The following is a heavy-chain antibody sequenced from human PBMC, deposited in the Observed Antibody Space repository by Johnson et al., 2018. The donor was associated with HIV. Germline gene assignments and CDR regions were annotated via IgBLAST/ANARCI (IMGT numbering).Heavy chain of an antibody. CDR1: GFSISNYA. Sequence: QVQLVESGGGVVQPGRSLRLACVTSGFSISNYAMHWIRQAPGKGLEWVSYISSSGITIYYADSVKGRFTISRDNAKNSLYLQMNSLRAEDTAVYYCARDVGYRSFGHGFDIWGQGTMVTVSS. J-gene: IGHJ3*02. CDR2: ISSSGITI. CDR3: ARDVGYRSFGHGFDI. V-gene: IGHV3-11*04. D-gene: IGHD6-13*01.